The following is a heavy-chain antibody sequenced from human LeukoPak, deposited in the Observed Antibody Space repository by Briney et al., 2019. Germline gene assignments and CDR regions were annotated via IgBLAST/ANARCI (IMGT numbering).Heavy chain of an antibody. J-gene: IGHJ4*02. V-gene: IGHV3-64*01. D-gene: IGHD3-22*01. CDR2: ISSNGGST. CDR1: GFTFSSYA. Sequence: GGSLRLSCAASGFTFSSYAMHWVRQAPGKGLEYVSAISSNGGSTYYANSVKGRFTISRDNSKNTLYLQMGSLRAEDMAVYYCAKDPTHYRVWDYYETIGLSYWGQGTLVTVSS. CDR3: AKDPTHYRVWDYYETIGLSY.